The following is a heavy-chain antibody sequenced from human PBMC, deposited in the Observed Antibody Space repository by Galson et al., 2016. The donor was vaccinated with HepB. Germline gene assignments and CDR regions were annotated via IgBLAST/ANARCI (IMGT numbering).Heavy chain of an antibody. CDR3: ARGRGVDV. CDR1: GFTTSAYW. CDR2: IKQDGSEK. J-gene: IGHJ6*02. V-gene: IGHV3-7*03. Sequence: SLRLSCAASGFTTSAYWMSWVRQAPGKGLEWVANIKQDGSEKYYVDSVKGRFTISRDNAKNSLYLQMNSLRGEDTAVYYCARGRGVDVWGQGTTVTVSS.